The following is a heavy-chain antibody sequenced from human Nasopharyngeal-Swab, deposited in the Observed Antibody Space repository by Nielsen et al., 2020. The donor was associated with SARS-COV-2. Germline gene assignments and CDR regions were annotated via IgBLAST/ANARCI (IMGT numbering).Heavy chain of an antibody. CDR3: ARFTPNYYDSSGPVGY. J-gene: IGHJ4*02. CDR2: ISYDGSNK. Sequence: GGSLRLSCAASGLTFSSYGMHWVRQAPGKGLEWVAVISYDGSNKYYADSVKGRFTISRDNSKNTLYLQMNSLRAEDTAVYYCARFTPNYYDSSGPVGYWGQGTLVTVSS. CDR1: GLTFSSYG. V-gene: IGHV3-30*03. D-gene: IGHD3-22*01.